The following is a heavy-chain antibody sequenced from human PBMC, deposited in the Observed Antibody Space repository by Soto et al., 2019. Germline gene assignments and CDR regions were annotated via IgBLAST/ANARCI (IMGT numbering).Heavy chain of an antibody. Sequence: QVQLVQSGAEVKKPGASVKVSCKASGYTFTNYGIAWVRQAPGQGLEWMGWISPYSGKTDYRQNLQGRVTMTADTSXXTAYMELRSLRPDDTAVYYCTRDRLTLTTSLIFDFWGQGTLVTVSS. V-gene: IGHV1-18*01. CDR1: GYTFTNYG. J-gene: IGHJ4*02. CDR3: TRDRLTLTTSLIFDF. CDR2: ISPYSGKT. D-gene: IGHD3-9*01.